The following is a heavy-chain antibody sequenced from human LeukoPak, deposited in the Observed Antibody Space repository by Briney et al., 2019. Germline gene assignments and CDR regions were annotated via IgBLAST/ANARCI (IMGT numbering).Heavy chain of an antibody. CDR1: GFTFSSYS. J-gene: IGHJ1*01. CDR3: ARDLLVVVAGD. D-gene: IGHD2-15*01. CDR2: ISSSSSYI. V-gene: IGHV3-21*01. Sequence: GGSLRLSCAASGFTFSSYSMNWVRQAPGKGLEWVSSISSSSSYIYYADSVKGRFTISRDNAKNSLYLQMNSLRAEDTAVYYCARDLLVVVAGDWGQGTLVTVSS.